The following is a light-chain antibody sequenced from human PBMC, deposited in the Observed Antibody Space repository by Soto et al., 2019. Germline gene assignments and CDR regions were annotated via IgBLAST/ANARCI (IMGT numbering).Light chain of an antibody. J-gene: IGLJ3*02. Sequence: QSALTQPASVSGSPGQSITISCTGTSSDVGGYNYVSWYQQHPGKAPKLMIFDVSNRPSGISYRLSGSKSGNTASLTISGLQAEYEADYYCSSYASNSPVVFGGGTKLTVL. CDR3: SSYASNSPVV. CDR2: DVS. CDR1: SSDVGGYNY. V-gene: IGLV2-14*03.